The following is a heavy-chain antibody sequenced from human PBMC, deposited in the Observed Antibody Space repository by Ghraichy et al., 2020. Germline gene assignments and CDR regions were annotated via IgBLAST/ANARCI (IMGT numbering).Heavy chain of an antibody. V-gene: IGHV3-64*01. CDR3: ARDRQEGYDSSGYVDY. J-gene: IGHJ4*02. Sequence: GGSLRLSCAASGFTFSSYAMHWVRQAPGKGLEYVSAISSNGGSTYYANSVKGRFTISRDNSKNTLYLQMGSLRAEDMAVYYCARDRQEGYDSSGYVDYWGQGTLVTVSS. CDR1: GFTFSSYA. D-gene: IGHD3-22*01. CDR2: ISSNGGST.